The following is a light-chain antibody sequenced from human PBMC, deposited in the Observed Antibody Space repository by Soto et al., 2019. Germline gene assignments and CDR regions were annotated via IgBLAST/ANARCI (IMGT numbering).Light chain of an antibody. J-gene: IGLJ1*01. CDR1: SSDVGGHDY. CDR3: SSYTDSDSCYV. V-gene: IGLV2-14*01. CDR2: EVT. Sequence: QSVLTQPASVSGSPGQSITISCNGTSSDVGGHDYISWYQQYPGKAPRLTIFEVTNRPSGVSNRFSGSKSGNTASLTISGLQAEEEADYLCSSYTDSDSCYVFGSVTKVTVL.